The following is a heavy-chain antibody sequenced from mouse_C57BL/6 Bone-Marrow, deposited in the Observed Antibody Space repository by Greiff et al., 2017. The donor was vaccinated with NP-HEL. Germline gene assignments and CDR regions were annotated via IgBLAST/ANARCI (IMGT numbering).Heavy chain of an antibody. CDR2: ISSGGDYI. V-gene: IGHV5-9-1*02. J-gene: IGHJ4*01. D-gene: IGHD1-1*01. CDR3: TRDRDYYGSFYYAMDY. Sequence: EVKLMESGEGLVKPGGSLKLSCAASGFTFSSYAMSWVRQTPEKRLEWVAYISSGGDYIYYADPVKGRFTISRDNARNTLYLQMSSLKSEDTAMYYCTRDRDYYGSFYYAMDYWGQGTSVTVSS. CDR1: GFTFSSYA.